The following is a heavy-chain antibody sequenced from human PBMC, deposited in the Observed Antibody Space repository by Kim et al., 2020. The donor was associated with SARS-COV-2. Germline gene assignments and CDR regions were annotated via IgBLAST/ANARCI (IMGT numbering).Heavy chain of an antibody. J-gene: IGHJ5*02. D-gene: IGHD3-10*01. CDR1: GYTFTSSH. CDR3: ARGTWGGGGWGYGSGQYNRFDP. Sequence: ASVKVFCKASGYTFTSSHIQWVRQAPGQGLEWMGIINPSGGSTTYAQKLQGRVTMTRDTSTGTVYMELSSLRSEDTALYYCARGTWGGGGWGYGSGQYNRFDPWGQGTLVTVSS. CDR2: INPSGGST. V-gene: IGHV1-46*03.